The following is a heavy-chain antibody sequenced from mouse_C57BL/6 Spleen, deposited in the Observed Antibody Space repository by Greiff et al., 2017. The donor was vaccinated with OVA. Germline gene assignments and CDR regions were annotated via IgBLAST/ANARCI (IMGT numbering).Heavy chain of an antibody. V-gene: IGHV1-69*01. D-gene: IGHD2-2*01. CDR2: IDPSDSYT. CDR3: ARTGYGYDNYAMDY. J-gene: IGHJ4*01. Sequence: QVQLQQPGAELVMPGASVKLSCKASGYTFTSYWMPWVKQRPGQGLEWIGEIDPSDSYTNYNQKFKGKSTLTVDKSSSTSYTQISSLTSDDSAVPYCARTGYGYDNYAMDYWGQGTSVTVSS. CDR1: GYTFTSYW.